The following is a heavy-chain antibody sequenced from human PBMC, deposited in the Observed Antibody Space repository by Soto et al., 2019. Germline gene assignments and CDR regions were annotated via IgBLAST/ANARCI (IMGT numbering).Heavy chain of an antibody. V-gene: IGHV3-23*01. J-gene: IGHJ4*02. Sequence: PGGSLRLSCAASVFTFSLYGMSWVRQAPGKGLEWVSSVSSSDNKTYYADSVKGRFTISRDNSKDTLSLQMNSLRVEDTAVYYCAKWADYYESSGYYSWGQGTLVTVSS. D-gene: IGHD3-22*01. CDR1: VFTFSLYG. CDR2: VSSSDNKT. CDR3: AKWADYYESSGYYS.